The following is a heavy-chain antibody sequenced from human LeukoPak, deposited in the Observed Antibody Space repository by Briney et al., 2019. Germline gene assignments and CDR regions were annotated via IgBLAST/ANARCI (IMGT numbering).Heavy chain of an antibody. J-gene: IGHJ4*02. V-gene: IGHV3-74*01. CDR3: ARAMAVTAPDC. CDR1: GFTFSTYW. CDR2: IKSDGRST. Sequence: PGGSLRLSCAASGFTFSTYWMHWVRQAPGKGLVWVSRIKSDGRSTSYADFARGRFTISRDNAKNTLYLQMNSLRAEDTAVYYCARAMAVTAPDCWGQGTLVTVSS. D-gene: IGHD2-21*02.